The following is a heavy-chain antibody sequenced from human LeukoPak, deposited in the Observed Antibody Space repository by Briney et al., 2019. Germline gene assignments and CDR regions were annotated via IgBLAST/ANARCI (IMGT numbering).Heavy chain of an antibody. Sequence: GRSLRLSCAASGFTFSSYAMHWVRQAPGKGLEWVAVISYDGSNEYYADSVKGRFTISRDNSKNTLYLQMNSLRAEDTAVYYCARDRGSGSYYTVYYFDYWGQGTLVTVSS. CDR2: ISYDGSNE. V-gene: IGHV3-30-3*01. CDR3: ARDRGSGSYYTVYYFDY. CDR1: GFTFSSYA. D-gene: IGHD3-10*01. J-gene: IGHJ4*02.